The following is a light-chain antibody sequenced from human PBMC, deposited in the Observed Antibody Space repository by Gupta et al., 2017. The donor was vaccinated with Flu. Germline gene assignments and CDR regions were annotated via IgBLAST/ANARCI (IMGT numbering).Light chain of an antibody. CDR2: DVS. J-gene: IGKJ4*01. CDR3: QQRSDWIT. V-gene: IGKV3-11*01. Sequence: EIVLTQSPATLSLSPGDRATLSCRASQSVSSFLAWYQQKPGQAPRLLIYDVSKRATGTPARFSGSGSGTDFTLTSSSLEPEDFALYYCQQRSDWITFGGGTKVEIK. CDR1: QSVSSF.